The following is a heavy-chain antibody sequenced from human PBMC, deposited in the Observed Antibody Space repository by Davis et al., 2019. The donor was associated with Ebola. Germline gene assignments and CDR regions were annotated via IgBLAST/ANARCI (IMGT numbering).Heavy chain of an antibody. CDR3: ARGYCTNGVCYGGWFDP. J-gene: IGHJ5*02. CDR1: GGSISSGGYY. Sequence: MPSETLSLTCTVSGGSISSGGYYWSWIRQHPGKGLEWIGYIYYSGSTYYNPSLKSRVTISVDTSKNQFSLQLNSVTPEDTAVYYCARGYCTNGVCYGGWFDPWGQGTLVTVSS. V-gene: IGHV4-31*03. CDR2: IYYSGST. D-gene: IGHD2-8*01.